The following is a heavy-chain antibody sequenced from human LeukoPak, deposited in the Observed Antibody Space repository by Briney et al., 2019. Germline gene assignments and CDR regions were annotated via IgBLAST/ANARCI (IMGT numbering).Heavy chain of an antibody. J-gene: IGHJ4*02. Sequence: SETLSLTCTVSGGSISSSSYYWGWIRQPPGKGLEWIGSIYYSGSTYYNPSLKSRVTISVDTSKNQFSLKLSSVTAADTAVYYCARASDFWSGYLDYWGQGTLVTVSS. CDR3: ARASDFWSGYLDY. D-gene: IGHD3-3*01. V-gene: IGHV4-39*01. CDR1: GGSISSSSYY. CDR2: IYYSGST.